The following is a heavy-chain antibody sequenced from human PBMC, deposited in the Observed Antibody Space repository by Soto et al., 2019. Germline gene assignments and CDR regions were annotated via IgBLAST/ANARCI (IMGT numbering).Heavy chain of an antibody. CDR1: GGSFSGYY. Sequence: ETLSLTCAVYGGSFSGYYWSWIRQPPGKGLEWIGEINHSGSTNYNPSLKSRVTISVDTSKNQFSLKLSSVTAADTAVYYCARGATIFGVVIRPNYYYYYYMDVWGKGTTVTVSS. J-gene: IGHJ6*03. D-gene: IGHD3-3*01. V-gene: IGHV4-34*01. CDR3: ARGATIFGVVIRPNYYYYYYMDV. CDR2: INHSGST.